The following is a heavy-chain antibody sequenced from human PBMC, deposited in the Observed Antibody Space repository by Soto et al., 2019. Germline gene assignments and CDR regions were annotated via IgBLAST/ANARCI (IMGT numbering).Heavy chain of an antibody. V-gene: IGHV4-34*01. Sequence: QVQLQQWGAGLLKPSETLSLTCAVYGGSFSGYYWSWIRQPPGKGLEWIGEINHSGSTNYNPSLKSRVTIPVDTSNNQFSLKLISVTSADSAVYYSARDRFSLVPDLRPIWFDPWGQGTLVTVSS. D-gene: IGHD3-10*01. J-gene: IGHJ5*02. CDR3: ARDRFSLVPDLRPIWFDP. CDR2: INHSGST. CDR1: GGSFSGYY.